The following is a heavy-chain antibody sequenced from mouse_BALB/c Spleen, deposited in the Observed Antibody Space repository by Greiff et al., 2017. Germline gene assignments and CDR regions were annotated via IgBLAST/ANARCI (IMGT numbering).Heavy chain of an antibody. D-gene: IGHD2-1*01. V-gene: IGHV1-82*01. Sequence: VQLQQSGPELVKPGASVKISCKASGYAFSSSWMNWVKQRPGQGLEWIGRIYPGDGDTNYNGKFKGKATLTADKSSSTAYMQLSSLTSVDSAVYFCARYYGKGYFDYWGQGTTLTVSS. J-gene: IGHJ2*01. CDR1: GYAFSSSW. CDR3: ARYYGKGYFDY. CDR2: IYPGDGDT.